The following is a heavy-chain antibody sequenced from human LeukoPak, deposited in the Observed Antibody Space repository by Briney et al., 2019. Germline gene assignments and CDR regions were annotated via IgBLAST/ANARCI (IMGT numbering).Heavy chain of an antibody. J-gene: IGHJ6*03. CDR2: ISSSSSYI. CDR3: ARGVWELTWGLDYYYYMDV. CDR1: GFTFSSYS. D-gene: IGHD3-16*01. V-gene: IGHV3-21*01. Sequence: GGSLRLSCAASGFTFSSYSMNWVRQAPGKGLEWVSSISSSSSYIYYADSVKGRSTISRDNAKSSLYLQINSLRAEDTAVYYCARGVWELTWGLDYYYYMDVWGKGTTVTVSS.